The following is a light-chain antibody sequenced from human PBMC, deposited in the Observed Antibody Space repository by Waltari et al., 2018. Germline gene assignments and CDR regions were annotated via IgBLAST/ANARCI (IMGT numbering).Light chain of an antibody. J-gene: IGLJ2*01. Sequence: QSALTQPASVSGSPGQSITISCTGTSSDVGGYNYVSWYQQHPGKAPKLMIYEVSNRPAGVSNRFSGSKSGNTAYLTISGRQAEDEADYYCSSYTSSSTVVFGGGTKLTVL. V-gene: IGLV2-14*01. CDR1: SSDVGGYNY. CDR2: EVS. CDR3: SSYTSSSTVV.